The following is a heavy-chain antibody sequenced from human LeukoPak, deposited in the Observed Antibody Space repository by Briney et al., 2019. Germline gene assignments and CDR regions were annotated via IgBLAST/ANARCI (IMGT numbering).Heavy chain of an antibody. Sequence: GGSLRLSCAASGFTFSNYGMHWVRQAPGKGLEWVAVISYDGSKEYYADSVRGRFTISRDKSKNTVYLQMNSLRAEDTAVYYCARGGYCSGGTCYKWNAFDIWGQGTMVTVSS. J-gene: IGHJ3*02. CDR2: ISYDGSKE. V-gene: IGHV3-30*03. CDR1: GFTFSNYG. CDR3: ARGGYCSGGTCYKWNAFDI. D-gene: IGHD2-15*01.